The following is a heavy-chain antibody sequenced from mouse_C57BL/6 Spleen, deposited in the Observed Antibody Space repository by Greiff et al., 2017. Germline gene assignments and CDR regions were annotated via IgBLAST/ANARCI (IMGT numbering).Heavy chain of an antibody. CDR3: ARAESLLWLRREEKLAMDY. CDR2: INPNNGGT. CDR1: GYTFTDYN. V-gene: IGHV1-22*01. Sequence: EVQLQQSGPELVKPGASVKMSCKASGYTFTDYNMHWVKQSHGKSLEWIGYINPNNGGTSYNQKFKGKATLTVNKSSSTAYMELRSLTSEDSAVYYCARAESLLWLRREEKLAMDYWGQGTSVTVSS. D-gene: IGHD2-2*01. J-gene: IGHJ4*01.